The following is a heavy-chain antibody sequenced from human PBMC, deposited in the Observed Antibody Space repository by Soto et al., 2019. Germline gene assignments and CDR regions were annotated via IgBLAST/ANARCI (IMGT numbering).Heavy chain of an antibody. V-gene: IGHV1-3*01. CDR3: ARDRRLGAIRLGWLDP. Sequence: ASVKVSCKASGYTFTSYAMHWVRQAPGQRLEWMGWINAGNGNTKYSQKFQGRVTITRDTSASTAYMELSSLRSEDTAVYYCARDRRLGAIRLGWLDPWGQGTLVTVYS. D-gene: IGHD2-2*02. CDR2: INAGNGNT. CDR1: GYTFTSYA. J-gene: IGHJ5*02.